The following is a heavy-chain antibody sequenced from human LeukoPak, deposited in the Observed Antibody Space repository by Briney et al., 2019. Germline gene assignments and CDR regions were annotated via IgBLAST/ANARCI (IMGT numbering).Heavy chain of an antibody. CDR3: ARVEEGYGSGRRENYYYYYMDV. D-gene: IGHD3-10*01. CDR2: NYTSGNT. J-gene: IGHJ6*03. V-gene: IGHV4-4*07. CDR1: GGSISYFY. Sequence: KTSETLSLTCTVSGGSISYFYWRWIRQPAGKALEGIGRNYTSGNTNYNPPFKSPTPLSVDTSKKKFTLKLSSVMAGDTAVYYCARVEEGYGSGRRENYYYYYMDVWGKGTTVTISS.